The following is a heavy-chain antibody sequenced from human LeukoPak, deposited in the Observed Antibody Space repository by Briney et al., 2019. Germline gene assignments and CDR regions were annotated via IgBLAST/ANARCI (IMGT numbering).Heavy chain of an antibody. CDR2: TNWNGGST. Sequence: PGGSLRLSCAASGFTFDEYGMSWVRQAPGKGPEWVSGTNWNGGSTGYVDSVKGRFIISRDNAKNSLYLQMNSLRAEDTALYYCARDKGSGSNQDYFDYWGQGTLVTVSS. V-gene: IGHV3-20*04. CDR3: ARDKGSGSNQDYFDY. J-gene: IGHJ4*02. D-gene: IGHD3-10*01. CDR1: GFTFDEYG.